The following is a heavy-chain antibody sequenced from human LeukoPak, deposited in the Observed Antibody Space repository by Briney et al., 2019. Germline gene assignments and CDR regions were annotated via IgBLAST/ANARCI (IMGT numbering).Heavy chain of an antibody. J-gene: IGHJ4*02. D-gene: IGHD3-22*01. Sequence: GGSLRLSCAASGFTFSSYSMNWVRQAPGKGLEWVSGISWNSGSIGYADSVKGRFTISRDNAKNSLYLQMNSLRAEDTALYYCAKDLHSYDSSGYYRTNYFDYWGQGTLVTVSS. CDR2: ISWNSGSI. CDR1: GFTFSSYS. V-gene: IGHV3-9*01. CDR3: AKDLHSYDSSGYYRTNYFDY.